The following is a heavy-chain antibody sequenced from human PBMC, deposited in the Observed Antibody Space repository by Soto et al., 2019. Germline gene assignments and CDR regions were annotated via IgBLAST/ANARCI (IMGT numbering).Heavy chain of an antibody. CDR1: GFSLSTSGVG. D-gene: IGHD4-17*01. J-gene: IGHJ4*02. CDR2: IYWDDDK. V-gene: IGHV2-5*02. CDR3: AHRQRTVYFDY. Sequence: QITLKESGPTLVKPTQTPTLTCTFSGFSLSTSGVGVGWIRQPPGKALEWLALIYWDDDKRYSPSLKSRLTITEDTSKNQVVLTMTNMDPVDTATYYCAHRQRTVYFDYWGQGTLVTVSS.